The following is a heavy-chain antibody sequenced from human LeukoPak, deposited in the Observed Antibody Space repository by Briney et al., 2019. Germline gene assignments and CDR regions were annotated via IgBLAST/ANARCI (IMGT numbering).Heavy chain of an antibody. CDR3: ARDGIYCSSTSCYFDY. V-gene: IGHV3-7*05. J-gene: IGHJ4*02. CDR1: GFTFSSYW. Sequence: GGSLRLSCAASGFTFSSYWMSWVRRAPGKGLEWVANIKQDGSEKYYVDSVKGRFTISRDNAKNSLYLQVNSLRAEDTAVYYCARDGIYCSSTSCYFDYWGQGTLVTVSS. D-gene: IGHD2-2*01. CDR2: IKQDGSEK.